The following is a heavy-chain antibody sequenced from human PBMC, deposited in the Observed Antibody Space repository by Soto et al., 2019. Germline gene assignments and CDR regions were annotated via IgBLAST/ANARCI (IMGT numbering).Heavy chain of an antibody. D-gene: IGHD3-22*01. CDR1: GFTFSTYW. J-gene: IGHJ3*01. CDR3: ARGDYYDYSGPFSDAFDV. Sequence: EVQLVESGGGLVQPGGSLRLSCAASGFTFSTYWMSWVRQAPGKGLEWVANIKQDGSEKWYVDSVKGRFTISRDNAKKSLFLQMNSLRVEDTAVYYCARGDYYDYSGPFSDAFDVWGQGTMVTVSS. V-gene: IGHV3-7*04. CDR2: IKQDGSEK.